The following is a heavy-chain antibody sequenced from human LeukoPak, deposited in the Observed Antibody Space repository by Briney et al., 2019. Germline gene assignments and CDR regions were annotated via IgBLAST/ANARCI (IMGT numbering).Heavy chain of an antibody. CDR2: ISSNGGST. Sequence: GGSLRLSCAASGFTFSSYAMHWVRQAPGKGLEYVSAISSNGGSTYYANSVKGRFTISRDNSKNTLYLQMGSLRAEDMAVYYCARSMTTVKRDYYYYYMDVWGKGTTVAVSS. J-gene: IGHJ6*03. CDR3: ARSMTTVKRDYYYYYMDV. V-gene: IGHV3-64*01. CDR1: GFTFSSYA. D-gene: IGHD4-11*01.